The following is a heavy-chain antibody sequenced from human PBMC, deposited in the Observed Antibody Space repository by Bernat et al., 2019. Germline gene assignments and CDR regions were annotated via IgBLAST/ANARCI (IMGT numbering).Heavy chain of an antibody. Sequence: QVQLQESGPGLVKPSETLSLTCTVSGGSISSYYWSWIRQPPGKGLEWIGYIYYSGSTNYNPSLKSRVTISVDTSKNQFSLKLSSVTAADTAVYYCARNYEGCSGGSCYLHFDYWGQGTLVTVSS. V-gene: IGHV4-59*08. CDR1: GGSISSYY. CDR2: IYYSGST. D-gene: IGHD2-15*01. J-gene: IGHJ4*02. CDR3: ARNYEGCSGGSCYLHFDY.